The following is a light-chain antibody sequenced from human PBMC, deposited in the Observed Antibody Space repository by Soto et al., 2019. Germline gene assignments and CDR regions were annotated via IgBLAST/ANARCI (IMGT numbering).Light chain of an antibody. Sequence: EIVLTQSPGTLSLSPGEGATLSCRASESISSSYLAWYQQRPGQSPRLLIYAASSRAAGIPDRFSGSGSGADFTLTISSLEPEDFAVYYCQLYGGSHLFSFGQGTKLQIK. CDR3: QLYGGSHLFS. V-gene: IGKV3-20*01. J-gene: IGKJ2*01. CDR1: ESISSSY. CDR2: AAS.